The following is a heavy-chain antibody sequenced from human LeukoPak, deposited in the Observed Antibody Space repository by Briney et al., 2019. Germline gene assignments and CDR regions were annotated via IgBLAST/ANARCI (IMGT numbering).Heavy chain of an antibody. CDR1: GFTVSSNY. CDR3: AKDWAYSSVWYAGDY. CDR2: ISGGGGST. J-gene: IGHJ4*02. Sequence: PGGSLRLSCAASGFTVSSNYMNWVRQAPGKGLEWVSGISGGGGSTYHADSVKGRFTISRDNSKNTLYLQMNSLRAEDTAIYYCAKDWAYSSVWYAGDYWGQGTLVTVSS. D-gene: IGHD6-19*01. V-gene: IGHV3-23*01.